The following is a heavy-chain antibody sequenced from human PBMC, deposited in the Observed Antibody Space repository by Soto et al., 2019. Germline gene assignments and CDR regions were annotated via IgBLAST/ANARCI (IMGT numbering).Heavy chain of an antibody. D-gene: IGHD3-16*01. Sequence: ASVKVSCEASGYTFTSYDINWVRQATGQGLEWVGWMNPHSRNTGCAQEFRGRVTMTSNTSISTAYLELRSLRSEDTAVYYCARGSLALRGDGRDYMDVWGKGTTVTVSS. V-gene: IGHV1-8*01. CDR1: GYTFTSYD. CDR2: MNPHSRNT. J-gene: IGHJ6*03. CDR3: ARGSLALRGDGRDYMDV.